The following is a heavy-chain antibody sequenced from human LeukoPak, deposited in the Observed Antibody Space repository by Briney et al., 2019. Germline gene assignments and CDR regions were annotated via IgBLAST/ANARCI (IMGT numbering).Heavy chain of an antibody. CDR3: AKDYHSELGFFWSALSRWYMDV. CDR2: IWYDGSNE. V-gene: IGHV3-33*06. CDR1: GFTFSSYA. J-gene: IGHJ6*03. Sequence: GRSLTLSCVASGFTFSSYAMHWVRQAPGKGLEWVAVIWYDGSNENYTDSVKGRFTISRDNSKDTLYLQMNSLRAEDTAVYYCAKDYHSELGFFWSALSRWYMDVWGKGTTVIVSS. D-gene: IGHD3-3*01.